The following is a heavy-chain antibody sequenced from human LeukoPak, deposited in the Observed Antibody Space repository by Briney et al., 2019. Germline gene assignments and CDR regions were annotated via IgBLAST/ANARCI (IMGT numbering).Heavy chain of an antibody. CDR2: ISHDGSKK. CDR3: ARDPGVVGAATGRLDH. J-gene: IGHJ5*02. D-gene: IGHD1-26*01. Sequence: GGSRRLSCAASGFIFSSYTLHWVRQAPGKGLEWVALISHDGSKKYYADSVMGRFAVSRDNSKKTLYLQMNSQRSEDSAIYYCARDPGVVGAATGRLDHWGQGTLVTVSS. V-gene: IGHV3-30*09. CDR1: GFIFSSYT.